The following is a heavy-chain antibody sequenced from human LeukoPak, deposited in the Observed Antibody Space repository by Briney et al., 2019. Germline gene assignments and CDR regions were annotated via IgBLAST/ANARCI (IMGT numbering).Heavy chain of an antibody. D-gene: IGHD3-3*01. CDR3: ARLGSESLRFLEWLQPPHAFDI. CDR1: GFTFSSYS. V-gene: IGHV3-21*01. Sequence: PGGSLRLSCAASGFTFSSYSMNWVRQAPGKGLEWVSSISSSSSYIYYADSVKGRFTISRDNAKNSLYLQMNSLRAEDTAVYYCARLGSESLRFLEWLQPPHAFDIWGQGTMVTVSS. CDR2: ISSSSSYI. J-gene: IGHJ3*02.